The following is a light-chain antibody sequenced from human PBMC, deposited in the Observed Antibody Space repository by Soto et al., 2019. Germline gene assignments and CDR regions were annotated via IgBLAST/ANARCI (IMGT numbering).Light chain of an antibody. CDR2: DAS. CDR3: QLRRLWVP. Sequence: EFVLTQSSGTLSLSPGERATLSCRACQSLSNSFIAWYQQKPGQAPRLLIYDASKRATGIPARFSGSGSGTDFTFTISSLVPADFAVYYCQLRRLWVPFGQGTRLEIK. V-gene: IGKV3-11*01. J-gene: IGKJ5*01. CDR1: QSLSNSF.